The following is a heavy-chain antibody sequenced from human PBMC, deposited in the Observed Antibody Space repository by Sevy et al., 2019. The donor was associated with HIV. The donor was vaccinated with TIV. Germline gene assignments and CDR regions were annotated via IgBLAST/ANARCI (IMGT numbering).Heavy chain of an antibody. J-gene: IGHJ6*03. D-gene: IGHD3-10*01. CDR1: GFIFSRYH. CDR3: VRGYYVPSGSPINYYYMDV. Sequence: GGSLRLSCATSGFIFSRYHMHWVRQAPGKGPEWVALIWFDGTKKYYEDSVKGRVTISRDNARKKVFLQLDSLRVEDTAVYDCVRGYYVPSGSPINYYYMDVWGKGTTVTVSS. V-gene: IGHV3-33*01. CDR2: IWFDGTKK.